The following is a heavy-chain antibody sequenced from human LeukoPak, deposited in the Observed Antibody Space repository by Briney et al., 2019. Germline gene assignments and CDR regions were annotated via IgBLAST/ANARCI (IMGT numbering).Heavy chain of an antibody. Sequence: PGGSLRLSCAASGFTFSSYAMSWVRQAPGKGLEWVSSISSSSSYIYYADSVKGRFTISRDNAKNSLYLQMNSLRAEDTAVYYCAREGAGYSYGPDDAFDIWGQGTMVTVSS. D-gene: IGHD5-18*01. V-gene: IGHV3-21*01. CDR1: GFTFSSYA. J-gene: IGHJ3*02. CDR2: ISSSSSYI. CDR3: AREGAGYSYGPDDAFDI.